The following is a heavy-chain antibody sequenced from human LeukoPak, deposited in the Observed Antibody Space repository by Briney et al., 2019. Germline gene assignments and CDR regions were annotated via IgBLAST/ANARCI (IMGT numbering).Heavy chain of an antibody. V-gene: IGHV3-23*01. CDR1: GFTFSTYG. Sequence: GGSLRLSCEASGFTFSTYGMTWVRQAPGKGLEWVSGITGSSTWTYYADSVQGRFTISRDNSNNTLHLQMNSLRAEDTAIYYCARELVSLGTGYFDLWGRGTLVTVSS. CDR3: ARELVSLGTGYFDL. D-gene: IGHD7-27*01. J-gene: IGHJ2*01. CDR2: ITGSSTWT.